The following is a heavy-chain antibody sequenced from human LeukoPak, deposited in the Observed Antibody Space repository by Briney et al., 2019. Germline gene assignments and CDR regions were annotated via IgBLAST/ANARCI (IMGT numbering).Heavy chain of an antibody. CDR3: ARRPTGDPKFDY. V-gene: IGHV4-59*08. D-gene: IGHD7-27*01. CDR1: GGSISNYY. J-gene: IGHJ4*02. Sequence: PSETLSLTCTVSGGSISNYYWSWIRQPPGKGLEWIGYIYYSGNTNYNPSLKSRVTISVDTSKNRFSLKLSTVTAADTAVYYCARRPTGDPKFDYWGQGTLVTVSS. CDR2: IYYSGNT.